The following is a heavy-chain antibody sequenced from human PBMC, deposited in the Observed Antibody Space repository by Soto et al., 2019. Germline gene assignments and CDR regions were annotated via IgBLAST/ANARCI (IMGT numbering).Heavy chain of an antibody. CDR3: ARVSTSGAFDI. V-gene: IGHV3-7*01. D-gene: IGHD3-10*01. CDR2: IKQDGSEK. J-gene: IGHJ3*02. Sequence: GGSLRLSCAASGFTFSSYWMSWVRQAPGKGLEWVANIKQDGSEKYYVDSVKGRFTISRDNAKNSLYLQMNSLRAEDTTVYYCARVSTSGAFDIWGQGTMVTVSS. CDR1: GFTFSSYW.